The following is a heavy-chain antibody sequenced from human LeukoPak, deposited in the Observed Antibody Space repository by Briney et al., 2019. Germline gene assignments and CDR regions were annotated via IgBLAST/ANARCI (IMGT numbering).Heavy chain of an antibody. CDR3: ARIHIGRFGLIY. D-gene: IGHD5-18*01. CDR1: GDTFRNYG. V-gene: IGHV1-18*01. Sequence: SVKVSCKASGDTFRNYGLTWVRQAPGQGLEWMGWISAEHGNTNYAQKFQGRVTLTTDTSISTGYMELRSLRPDDTALYYCARIHIGRFGLIYWGHGTLVTVSS. J-gene: IGHJ4*01. CDR2: ISAEHGNT.